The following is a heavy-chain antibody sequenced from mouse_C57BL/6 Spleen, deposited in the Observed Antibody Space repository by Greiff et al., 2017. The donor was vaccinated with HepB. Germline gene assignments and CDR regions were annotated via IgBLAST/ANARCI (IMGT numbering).Heavy chain of an antibody. D-gene: IGHD1-1*01. CDR2: IYPRSGNT. CDR3: ARGGSITTVYYFDY. CDR1: GYTFTSYG. Sequence: QVQLKESGAELARPGASVKLSCKASGYTFTSYGISWVKQRTGQGLEWIGEIYPRSGNTYYNEKFKGKATLTADKSSSTAYMELRSLTSEDSAVYFCARGGSITTVYYFDYWGQGTTLTVSS. V-gene: IGHV1-81*01. J-gene: IGHJ2*01.